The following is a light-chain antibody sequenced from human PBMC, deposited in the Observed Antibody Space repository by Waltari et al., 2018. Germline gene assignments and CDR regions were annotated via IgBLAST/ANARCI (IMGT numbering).Light chain of an antibody. J-gene: IGKJ3*01. CDR3: QQYNAWPRT. CDR1: QSVSDK. CDR2: GAS. Sequence: EIVMTQSPATLSVSPGKRATLSCRASQSVSDKLAWYQQKPGQAPRLLIYGASKRASGIPDRFSGSGSGTEFTLTISSLQSEDFALYYCQQYNAWPRTFGPGTKVDIK. V-gene: IGKV3-15*01.